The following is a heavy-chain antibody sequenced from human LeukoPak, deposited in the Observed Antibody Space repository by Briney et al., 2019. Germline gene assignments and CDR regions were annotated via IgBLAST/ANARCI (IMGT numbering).Heavy chain of an antibody. D-gene: IGHD2-21*01. V-gene: IGHV3-7*01. CDR3: ARDLYSQY. CDR1: GFTFSAHW. J-gene: IGHJ4*02. Sequence: PGGPLRLSCAASGFTFSAHWMSWVRQAPGKGLEWVANIKEDGSEKYYVDSVKGRFTISRDIAKNSLYLQMNSLRAEDTAVYYCARDLYSQYWGQGTLVTVSS. CDR2: IKEDGSEK.